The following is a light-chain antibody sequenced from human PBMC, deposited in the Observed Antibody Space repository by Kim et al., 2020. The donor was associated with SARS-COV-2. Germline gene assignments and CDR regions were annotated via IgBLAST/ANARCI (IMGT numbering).Light chain of an antibody. V-gene: IGLV2-11*01. Sequence: LTQPRSVSGSPGQSVTISCTGTSSDVGTYNFVSWYQQHPGKAPKLIIFDVTERPSGVPDRFSGSKSGNTASLTISGLQAEDEADYYCCSYAGSVVFG. J-gene: IGLJ2*01. CDR2: DVT. CDR3: CSYAGSVV. CDR1: SSDVGTYNF.